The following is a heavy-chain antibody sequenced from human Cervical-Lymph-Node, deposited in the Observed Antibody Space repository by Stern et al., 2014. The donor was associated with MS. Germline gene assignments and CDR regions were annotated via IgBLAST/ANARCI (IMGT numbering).Heavy chain of an antibody. V-gene: IGHV3-74*02. J-gene: IGHJ4*02. Sequence: EMQLVESGGGLVPPGGSLRLSCVSSGFTFRHYWMHWVRQGPVQGLVWVARINRDGTTITHADSVKGRFTISRDNAKNTLYLQMNSLRVEDTAVYYCTKDTYGPEDYWGQGTSVTVSS. CDR3: TKDTYGPEDY. CDR2: INRDGTTI. CDR1: GFTFRHYW. D-gene: IGHD3-10*01.